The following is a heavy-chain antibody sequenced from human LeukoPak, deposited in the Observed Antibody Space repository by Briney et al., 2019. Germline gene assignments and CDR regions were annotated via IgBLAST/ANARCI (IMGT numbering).Heavy chain of an antibody. V-gene: IGHV3-23*01. Sequence: PGGSLRLSCAASGLMFSSYAMNWVRQAPGKGLEWVSTISGSGDSTYYADSVKGRFTISRDNSKNTLDLQMTGLRAEDTAVYYCARERGRGRDSPWFDYWGQGTLVTVSS. J-gene: IGHJ4*02. D-gene: IGHD1-26*01. CDR3: ARERGRGRDSPWFDY. CDR1: GLMFSSYA. CDR2: ISGSGDST.